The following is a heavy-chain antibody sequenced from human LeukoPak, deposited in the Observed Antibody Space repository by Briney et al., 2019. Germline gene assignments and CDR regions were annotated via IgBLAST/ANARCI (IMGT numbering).Heavy chain of an antibody. D-gene: IGHD7-27*01. CDR3: ASRVTGGDWYFDL. Sequence: SETLSLTCTVSGVSIFNSDYWAWIRQPPGKGLEWVGTMYYTGSTYYNPSLKSRVTTSVDTSKNQFSLKLASVTAADTAVYYCASRVTGGDWYFDLWGRGTLVTVSS. CDR2: MYYTGST. V-gene: IGHV4-39*01. CDR1: GVSIFNSDY. J-gene: IGHJ2*01.